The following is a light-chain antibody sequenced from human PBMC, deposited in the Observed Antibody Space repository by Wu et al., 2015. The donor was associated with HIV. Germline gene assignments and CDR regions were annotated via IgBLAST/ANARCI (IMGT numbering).Light chain of an antibody. J-gene: IGKJ4*01. CDR3: QQRDAWPLT. CDR2: DVL. V-gene: IGKV3-11*01. CDR1: QSVSND. Sequence: DIVMTQSPATLSVSPGEEATLSCRASQSVSNDLAWYQQRLGQPPRLLIYDVLNRATGIPVRFSGSGSATDFHLTISSLAPEDSAVYYCQQRDAWPLTFGRGT.